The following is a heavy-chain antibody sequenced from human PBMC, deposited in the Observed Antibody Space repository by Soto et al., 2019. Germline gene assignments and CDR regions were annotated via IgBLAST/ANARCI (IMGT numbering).Heavy chain of an antibody. D-gene: IGHD4-17*01. CDR2: MSGSGDRS. CDR3: AKALYSDYELTTFDY. V-gene: IGHV3-23*01. Sequence: EVQLLESGGGLEQPGNFLRLSCAASGFTFSSYSMSWVRQAPGKGLEWVSAMSGSGDRSYYTESVKGRFIISRDNSKSTLYLHMSNLRAEDTAVYYCAKALYSDYELTTFDYWGQGSLVTVSS. CDR1: GFTFSSYS. J-gene: IGHJ4*02.